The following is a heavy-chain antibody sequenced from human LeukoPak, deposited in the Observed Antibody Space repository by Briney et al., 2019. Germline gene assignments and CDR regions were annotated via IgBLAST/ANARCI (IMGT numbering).Heavy chain of an antibody. CDR2: ISVSGGGT. Sequence: GSLRLSCVASGFTFSAYSMTWVRQAPGKGLDWVSSISVSGGGTYYADSVKGRFTISGDNSKNTLHLQMNSLRAEDTAVYYCATSLRYCSSSSCYDAFDIWGQGTMVTVS. V-gene: IGHV3-23*01. CDR3: ATSLRYCSSSSCYDAFDI. CDR1: GFTFSAYS. D-gene: IGHD2-2*01. J-gene: IGHJ3*02.